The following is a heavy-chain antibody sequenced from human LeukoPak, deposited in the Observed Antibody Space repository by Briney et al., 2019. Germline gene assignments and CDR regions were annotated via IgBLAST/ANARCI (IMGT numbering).Heavy chain of an antibody. Sequence: SQTLSLTCAISGESVSSNSATWNWIRQSPSRGLEWLGRTYYRSKWYNDYAESVRSRIVTNPDTSKNQFSLQLNSVTPEDTAVYYCARSRIAAAVLQHWGQGTLVTVSS. D-gene: IGHD6-13*01. CDR2: TYYRSKWYN. V-gene: IGHV6-1*01. CDR3: ARSRIAAAVLQH. J-gene: IGHJ1*01. CDR1: GESVSSNSAT.